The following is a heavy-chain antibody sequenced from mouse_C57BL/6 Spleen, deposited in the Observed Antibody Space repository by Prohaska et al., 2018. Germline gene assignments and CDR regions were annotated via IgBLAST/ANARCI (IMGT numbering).Heavy chain of an antibody. D-gene: IGHD1-1*02. CDR3: ASLWSYAMDY. CDR2: INPNNGGT. J-gene: IGHJ4*01. V-gene: IGHV1-26*01. Sequence: PGASVKISCKASGYTFTDYYMNWVKQSHGKSLEWIGDINPNNGGTSYNQKFKGKATLTVDKSSSTAYMELRSLTSEDSAVYYCASLWSYAMDYWGQGTSVTVSS. CDR1: GYTFTDYY.